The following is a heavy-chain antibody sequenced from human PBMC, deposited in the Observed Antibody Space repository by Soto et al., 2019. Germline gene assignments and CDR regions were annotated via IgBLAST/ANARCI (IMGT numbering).Heavy chain of an antibody. V-gene: IGHV3-21*01. D-gene: IGHD3-10*01. J-gene: IGHJ6*03. Sequence: AGRSLRLSCAASGFTFSSYSMNWVRQAPGKGLEWVSSISSSSSYIYYADSVKGRFTISRDNAKNSLYLQMNSLRAEDTAVYYCAREPFSVRSEYYYMDVWGKGTTVTVSS. CDR1: GFTFSSYS. CDR3: AREPFSVRSEYYYMDV. CDR2: ISSSSSYI.